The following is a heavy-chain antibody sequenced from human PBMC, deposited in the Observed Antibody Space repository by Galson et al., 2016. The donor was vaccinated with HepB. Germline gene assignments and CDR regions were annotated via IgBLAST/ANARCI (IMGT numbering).Heavy chain of an antibody. CDR1: GGTFRSYA. D-gene: IGHD6-19*01. J-gene: IGHJ3*01. Sequence: SVKVSCKASGGTFRSYAISWVRQAPGQGLEWMGGIIPIFGIANYAQKFQGRVTITADESTSTAYMELSTLRSEDTAVYYCARGAVAGLVEAFAFWGQGTKVTVSS. CDR2: IIPIFGIA. V-gene: IGHV1-69*13. CDR3: ARGAVAGLVEAFAF.